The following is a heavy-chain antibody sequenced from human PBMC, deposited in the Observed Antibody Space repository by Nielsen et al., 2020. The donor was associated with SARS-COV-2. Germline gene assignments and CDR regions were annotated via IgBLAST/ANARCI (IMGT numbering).Heavy chain of an antibody. CDR3: ARVYGGNSRTFDY. Sequence: ASVKVSCKASGYTFTSYPISWVRQAPGQGLEWMGWISVYNGNRNYAQKYQGRVTMTTETSTSTASIELRSLRFDDTAIYYCARVYGGNSRTFDYWGQGTLVTVSS. V-gene: IGHV1-18*04. CDR1: GYTFTSYP. CDR2: ISVYNGNR. J-gene: IGHJ4*02. D-gene: IGHD4-23*01.